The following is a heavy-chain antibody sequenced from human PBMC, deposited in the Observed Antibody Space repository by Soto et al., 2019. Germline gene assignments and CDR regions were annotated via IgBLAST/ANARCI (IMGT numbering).Heavy chain of an antibody. CDR2: ISSGGGST. CDR1: GLTFSSYA. J-gene: IGHJ6*01. V-gene: IGHV3-23*01. D-gene: IGHD2-15*01. Sequence: EVQLLESGGGLVQPGGSLRLSCVASGLTFSSYAMSWVRQGPGKGLEWVSVISSGGGSTYYADSVKGRFTISRDNSKNTFYLRLNNRRADEMAVYFCAKYWQEVSGFGMDVWGQGTTVTLPS. CDR3: AKYWQEVSGFGMDV.